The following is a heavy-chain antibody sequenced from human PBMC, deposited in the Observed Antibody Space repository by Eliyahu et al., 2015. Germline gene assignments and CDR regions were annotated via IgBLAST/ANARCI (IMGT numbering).Heavy chain of an antibody. V-gene: IGHV2-26*01. CDR3: ARTGGSCYRCNWFDP. J-gene: IGHJ5*02. CDR2: IFSNYEK. Sequence: QVTLKESGPVLVKPTETLXLTCTVSGFSLSXARXGXSWIRQPPGKALEWLAHIFSNYEKSYSTSLKSRLTISKDTSKSQVVLTMTNMDPVDTATYYCARTGGSCYRCNWFDPWGQGTLVTVSS. D-gene: IGHD2-15*01. CDR1: GFSLSXARXG.